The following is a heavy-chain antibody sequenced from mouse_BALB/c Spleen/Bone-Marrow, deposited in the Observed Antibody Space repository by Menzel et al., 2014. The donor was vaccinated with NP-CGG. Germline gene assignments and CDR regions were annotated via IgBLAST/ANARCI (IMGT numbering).Heavy chain of an antibody. D-gene: IGHD4-1*01. V-gene: IGHV1-69*02. CDR2: IDPSDSET. CDR1: GYTFTSYW. CDR3: ARNWVYFDY. J-gene: IGHJ2*01. Sequence: LVESGAELVKPGAPAKLSCKASGYTFTSYWMNWVKQRPGRGLEWIGRIDPSDSETHYNQKFKDKATLTVDKSSSTAYIQLSSLTSEDSAVYYCARNWVYFDYRGQGTTLTVSS.